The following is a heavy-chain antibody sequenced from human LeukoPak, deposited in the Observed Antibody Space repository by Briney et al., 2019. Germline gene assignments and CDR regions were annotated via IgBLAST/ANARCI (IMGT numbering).Heavy chain of an antibody. CDR3: ARDRGVATKVLDY. V-gene: IGHV1-3*03. J-gene: IGHJ4*02. CDR1: GYTFTIYA. D-gene: IGHD5-12*01. CDR2: INAGNGNT. Sequence: ASVKVPCKASGYTFTIYAMHWVRQAPGQRLEWMGWINAGNGNTKYSQEFQGRVTITRDTSASTAYMELSSLRSEDMAVYYRARDRGVATKVLDYWGQGTLVTVSS.